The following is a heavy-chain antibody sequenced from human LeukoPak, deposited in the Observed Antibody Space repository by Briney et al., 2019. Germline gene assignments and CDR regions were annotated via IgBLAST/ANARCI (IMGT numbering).Heavy chain of an antibody. V-gene: IGHV3-15*01. CDR1: GFTFSNAW. J-gene: IGHJ4*02. CDR3: TTDRPIRYFDWLLTSDY. CDR2: IKSKTDGGTT. Sequence: GGSLRLSCAASGFTFSNAWMSWVRQAPGKGLEWVGRIKSKTDGGTTDYAAPVKGRFTISRDDSKNTLYLQMNSLKTEDTAVYYCTTDRPIRYFDWLLTSDYWGQGTLVTVSS. D-gene: IGHD3-9*01.